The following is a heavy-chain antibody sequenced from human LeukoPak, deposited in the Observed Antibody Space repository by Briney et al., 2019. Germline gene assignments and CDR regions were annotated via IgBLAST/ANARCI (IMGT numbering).Heavy chain of an antibody. CDR1: GFTVSSNY. CDR2: IYSGGST. Sequence: GESLRLSCAASGFTVSSNYMSWVRQAPGKGLEWVSVIYSGGSTYYADSVKGRFTISRDNSKNTLYLQMNSLRAEDTAVYYCARDVDYGDYLGEFDYWGQGTLVTVSS. V-gene: IGHV3-66*01. J-gene: IGHJ4*02. D-gene: IGHD4-17*01. CDR3: ARDVDYGDYLGEFDY.